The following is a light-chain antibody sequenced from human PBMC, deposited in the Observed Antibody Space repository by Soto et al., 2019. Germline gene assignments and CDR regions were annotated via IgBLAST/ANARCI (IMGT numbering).Light chain of an antibody. V-gene: IGLV2-23*01. CDR2: EGN. Sequence: QSALTQPASVSGSPGQSITISCTGISSDVGSYNLVSWYQHHPGKAPKLIIYEGNKRPSGVSNRFSGSKSGNTASLTISGLQAEDEADYYCCSYVGVTVLFGGGTKLTVL. CDR1: SSDVGSYNL. CDR3: CSYVGVTVL. J-gene: IGLJ2*01.